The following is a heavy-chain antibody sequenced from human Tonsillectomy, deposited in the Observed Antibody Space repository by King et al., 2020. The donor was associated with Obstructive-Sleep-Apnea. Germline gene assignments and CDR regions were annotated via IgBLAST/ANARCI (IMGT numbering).Heavy chain of an antibody. D-gene: IGHD3-10*01. Sequence: VQLVESGAEVKKPGASVKVSCKASGYTFTGHFMHWVRQAPGQGLEWMGWINSNSGGTNYARKFQGRVTMTRDTSISTVFMELSRLRSDDTAVYYWARAAGYFGTGTYSGGFDLWGQGTLVTVSS. CDR2: INSNSGGT. V-gene: IGHV1-2*02. CDR3: ARAAGYFGTGTYSGGFDL. J-gene: IGHJ5*02. CDR1: GYTFTGHF.